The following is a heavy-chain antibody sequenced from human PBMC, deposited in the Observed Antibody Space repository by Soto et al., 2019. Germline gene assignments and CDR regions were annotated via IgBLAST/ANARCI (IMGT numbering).Heavy chain of an antibody. V-gene: IGHV3-30*18. CDR1: GFTFSIYG. CDR3: AKILACSGAVCPYTTDY. Sequence: QVQLVESGGGVVQPGRSLRLSCAASGFTFSIYGMHWVRQAPSKGLEWVADISYDGSKKHYADSVKGRFTVSRDNSKNSLYLQMYSLRAEDTAIYYYAKILACSGAVCPYTTDYWGQGTLVTVSS. D-gene: IGHD2-8*02. J-gene: IGHJ4*02. CDR2: ISYDGSKK.